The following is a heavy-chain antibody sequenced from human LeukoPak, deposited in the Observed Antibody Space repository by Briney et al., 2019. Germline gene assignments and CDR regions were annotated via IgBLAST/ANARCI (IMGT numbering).Heavy chain of an antibody. CDR1: GFTFSSYW. V-gene: IGHV3-74*01. D-gene: IGHD4-17*01. Sequence: PGGSLRLSCAASGFTFSSYWMHWVRQAPGKGLVWVSRINSDGSSTSYADSVKGRFTISRDNAKNTLYLQMNSLRAEDTAVYYCARGYGLTKPFDYWGQGTLVTVSS. CDR2: INSDGSST. CDR3: ARGYGLTKPFDY. J-gene: IGHJ4*02.